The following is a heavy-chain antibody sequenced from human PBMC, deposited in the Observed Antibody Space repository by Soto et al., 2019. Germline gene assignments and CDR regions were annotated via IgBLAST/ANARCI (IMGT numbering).Heavy chain of an antibody. Sequence: GASVKGSCKASGGTFSSYAISWVRQAPGQGLEWMGGIIPIFGTANYAQKFQGRVTITADESTSTAYMELSSLRSEDTAVYYCAQDAVLTRGPDAFDIWGQGTMVTVS. J-gene: IGHJ3*02. CDR3: AQDAVLTRGPDAFDI. CDR2: IIPIFGTA. V-gene: IGHV1-69*13. D-gene: IGHD2-15*01. CDR1: GGTFSSYA.